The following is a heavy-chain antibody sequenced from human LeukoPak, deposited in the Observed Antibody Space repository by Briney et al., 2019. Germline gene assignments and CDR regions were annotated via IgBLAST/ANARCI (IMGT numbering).Heavy chain of an antibody. Sequence: GASVKVSCKASGYTFTGYYMHWVRQAPGQGLEWMGWINPNSGGTNYAQKFQGRVTMTRDTSISTAYMELSRLRSDDTAVYYCARAIPYIVVVPAAIGYWAQGTLVTVSS. D-gene: IGHD2-2*02. V-gene: IGHV1-2*02. J-gene: IGHJ4*02. CDR3: ARAIPYIVVVPAAIGY. CDR2: INPNSGGT. CDR1: GYTFTGYY.